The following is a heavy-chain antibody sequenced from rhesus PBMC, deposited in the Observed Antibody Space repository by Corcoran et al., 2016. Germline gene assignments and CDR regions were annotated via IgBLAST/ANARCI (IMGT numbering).Heavy chain of an antibody. CDR2: FNSGGGST. CDR1: GVTFSSYW. J-gene: IGHJ4*01. D-gene: IGHD6-31*01. Sequence: EVQLVESGGGLAKPGGSLRLSCAASGVTFSSYWRNWVRQAPGKGLELVAAFNSGGGSTYSADSVKGRFTISRDNSNNTLSLQMNSLRAEDTAVYYCAKIGQRLVDYWGQGVLVTVSS. V-gene: IGHV3S25*01. CDR3: AKIGQRLVDY.